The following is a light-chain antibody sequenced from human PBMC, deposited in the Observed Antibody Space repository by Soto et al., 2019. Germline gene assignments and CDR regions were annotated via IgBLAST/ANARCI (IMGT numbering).Light chain of an antibody. V-gene: IGKV3-15*01. CDR2: GAS. CDR3: QQYNNWPSWT. Sequence: IVLTQSPGTLSLSPGERATLSCKASQSVSGSYLAWYQQKPGQAPRLLIYGASTRATGIPARFSGSGSGTEFTLTISSLQSEDFAVYYCQQYNNWPSWTFGQGTKVDIK. J-gene: IGKJ1*01. CDR1: QSVSGSY.